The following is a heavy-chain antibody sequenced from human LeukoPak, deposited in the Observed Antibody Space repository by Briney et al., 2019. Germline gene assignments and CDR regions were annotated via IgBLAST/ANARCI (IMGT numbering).Heavy chain of an antibody. CDR2: IYYSGST. CDR3: ARDSSGWYGWFDP. CDR1: GGSISSYY. D-gene: IGHD6-19*01. J-gene: IGHJ5*02. V-gene: IGHV4-59*01. Sequence: SETLSLTCTVSGGSISSYYWSWIRQPPGKGLEWIGYIYYSGSTNYNPSLKSRVTISVDTSKNQFSLKLSSVTAAVTAVYYCARDSSGWYGWFDPWGQGTLVTVSS.